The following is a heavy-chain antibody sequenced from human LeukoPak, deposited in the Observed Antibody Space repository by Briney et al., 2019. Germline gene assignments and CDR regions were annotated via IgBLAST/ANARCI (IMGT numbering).Heavy chain of an antibody. V-gene: IGHV4-59*01. CDR2: ISSSGNT. Sequence: SETLSLTCTVSGGSISSYYWSWIRQPPGKGLEWIGYISSSGNTNYNPSLKSRVTISVDTSKNQFSLKLSSMTAADTAVYYCARVLFDIVVVPTDIHDALDIWGQGTLVTVSS. CDR3: ARVLFDIVVVPTDIHDALDI. D-gene: IGHD2-2*01. CDR1: GGSISSYY. J-gene: IGHJ3*02.